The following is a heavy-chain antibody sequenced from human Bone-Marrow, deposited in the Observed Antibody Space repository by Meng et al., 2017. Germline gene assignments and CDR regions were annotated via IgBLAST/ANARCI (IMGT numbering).Heavy chain of an antibody. V-gene: IGHV1-69*04. CDR3: ARDERAHGSGSYEDY. J-gene: IGHJ4*02. Sequence: SEKVSCKASGGTFSSYTISWVRQAPGQGLEWMGRIIPILGIANYAQKFQGRVTIIADKSTSTAYMELSSLRSEDTAVYYCARDERAHGSGSYEDYWGQGTLVTVSS. CDR2: IIPILGIA. CDR1: GGTFSSYT. D-gene: IGHD3-10*01.